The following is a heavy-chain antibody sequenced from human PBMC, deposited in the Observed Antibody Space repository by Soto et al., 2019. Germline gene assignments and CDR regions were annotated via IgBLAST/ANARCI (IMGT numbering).Heavy chain of an antibody. D-gene: IGHD3-10*01. CDR2: INPLGFST. CDR3: ARAAVRFGERTWFDP. Sequence: QVPLVQSGAEVKKPGASVKVSCKASGYTFTRYNMHWVRQATGQGLEWVGMINPLGFSTTYAQKFRGRITMTMNTSTSTVYMELTNLRADDTAEYYCARAAVRFGERTWFDPWGQGTLVTVSP. CDR1: GYTFTRYN. J-gene: IGHJ5*02. V-gene: IGHV1-46*01.